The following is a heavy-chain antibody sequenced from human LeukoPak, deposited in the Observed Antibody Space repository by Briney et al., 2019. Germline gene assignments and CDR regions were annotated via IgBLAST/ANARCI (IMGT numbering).Heavy chain of an antibody. D-gene: IGHD3-10*01. CDR3: ATGVWFGELEGN. J-gene: IGHJ4*02. CDR2: FDPEDGET. Sequence: ASVKVSSKVSGYTLTELSMHWVRQAPGKGLEWMGGFDPEDGETIYAQKFQGRVTMTEDTSTDTAYMELSSLRSEDTAVYYCATGVWFGELEGNWGQGTLVTVSS. V-gene: IGHV1-24*01. CDR1: GYTLTELS.